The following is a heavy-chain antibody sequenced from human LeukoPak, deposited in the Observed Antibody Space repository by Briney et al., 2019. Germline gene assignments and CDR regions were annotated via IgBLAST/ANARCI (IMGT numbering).Heavy chain of an antibody. CDR2: ISGSGGST. V-gene: IGHV3-23*01. CDR1: GFTFSSYA. CDR3: AKSDCTSSSCYTIDS. J-gene: IGHJ4*02. D-gene: IGHD2-2*02. Sequence: GGSLRLSGAASGFTFSSYAMSWVRQAPGKGLEWVSAISGSGGSTYYADSVKGRFTISRDNSKNTLYLQMDSLRVEDTAVYYCAKSDCTSSSCYTIDSWGQGILVTVSS.